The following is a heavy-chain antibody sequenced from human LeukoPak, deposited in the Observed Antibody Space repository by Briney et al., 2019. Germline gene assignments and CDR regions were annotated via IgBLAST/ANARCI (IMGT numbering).Heavy chain of an antibody. D-gene: IGHD3-10*01. CDR3: ARGRGLLWFGEFDY. CDR1: GFTFSSYS. J-gene: IGHJ4*02. V-gene: IGHV3-21*01. Sequence: PGGSLRLSCAASGFTFSSYSMNWVRQAPGKGLEWVSSISSSSSYIYYADSVKGRFTISRDNAKNSLYLQMNSLRAEDTAVYYCARGRGLLWFGEFDYWGQGTLVTVSS. CDR2: ISSSSSYI.